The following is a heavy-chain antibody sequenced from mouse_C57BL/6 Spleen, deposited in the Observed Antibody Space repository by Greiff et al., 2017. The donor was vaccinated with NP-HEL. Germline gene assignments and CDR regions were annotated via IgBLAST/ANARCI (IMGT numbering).Heavy chain of an antibody. CDR2: ISSGSSTI. D-gene: IGHD1-1*01. J-gene: IGHJ1*03. CDR1: GFTFSDYG. Sequence: EVKLVESGGGLVKPGGSLKLSCAASGFTFSDYGMHWVRQAPEKGLEWVAYISSGSSTIYYADTVKGRFTISRDDAKNTLFLQMTSLRSEDTAMYYCARSDYCGSSYGYFDVWGTGTTVTVSS. CDR3: ARSDYCGSSYGYFDV. V-gene: IGHV5-17*01.